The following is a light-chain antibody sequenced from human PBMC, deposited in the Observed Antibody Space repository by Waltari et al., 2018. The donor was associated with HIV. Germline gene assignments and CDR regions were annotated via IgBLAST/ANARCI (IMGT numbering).Light chain of an antibody. J-gene: IGLJ3*02. CDR2: DVS. CDR1: SSDVGAYNL. V-gene: IGLV2-23*02. CDR3: CSYVSEIVPCV. Sequence: QTALTQPASVSGSPGQSITISCTGTSSDVGAYNLVSWYQQHPGKAPRLIIYDVSERPSGVSNGFTVSKAGNTASLTISGLQAEDEADYYCCSYVSEIVPCVFGGGTKLTVL.